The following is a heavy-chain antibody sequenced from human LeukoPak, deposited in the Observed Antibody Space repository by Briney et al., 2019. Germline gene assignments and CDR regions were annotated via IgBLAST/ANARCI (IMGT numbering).Heavy chain of an antibody. V-gene: IGHV4-59*08. Sequence: SETLSLTCSVSGGSISSYYWSWIRQSPGKGLEWIGYIYDSGSTNFNPSLKSRVSISVDTSKNQFSLRLSSVTAADTAVYYCARHGYSFGPYYMDVWGKGTTITVSS. CDR2: IYDSGST. D-gene: IGHD5-18*01. CDR1: GGSISSYY. CDR3: ARHGYSFGPYYMDV. J-gene: IGHJ6*03.